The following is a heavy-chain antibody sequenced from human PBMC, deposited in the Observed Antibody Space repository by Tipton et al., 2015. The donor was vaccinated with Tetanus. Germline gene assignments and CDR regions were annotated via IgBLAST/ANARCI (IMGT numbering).Heavy chain of an antibody. CDR3: ARANNEFPKKGPFDS. Sequence: GLVKPSETLSLTCAVSGGSFNDFYWSWIRLSPGKGLEWIGYIFYAGSTNSNPSLKSRVTISVDKAKNQFSLRLTSVTAADTAVYYCARANNEFPKKGPFDSWGQGSLVIVSS. CDR2: IFYAGST. J-gene: IGHJ4*02. V-gene: IGHV4-59*01. CDR1: GGSFNDFY. D-gene: IGHD1-1*01.